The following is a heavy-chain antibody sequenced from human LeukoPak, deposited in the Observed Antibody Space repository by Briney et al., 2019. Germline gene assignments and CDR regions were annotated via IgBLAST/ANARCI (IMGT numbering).Heavy chain of an antibody. D-gene: IGHD2-2*01. V-gene: IGHV1-69*05. Sequence: GASVKVSCKASRGTFSSYAISLVRQAPGQGLEWMGGIIPIFVTAKYAHKFQGRVTITTDESTSTAYMELSRLRSEDTAVYYCARDRLVPAAIGEIRYFDYWGQGTLVTVSS. CDR1: RGTFSSYA. J-gene: IGHJ4*02. CDR3: ARDRLVPAAIGEIRYFDY. CDR2: IIPIFVTA.